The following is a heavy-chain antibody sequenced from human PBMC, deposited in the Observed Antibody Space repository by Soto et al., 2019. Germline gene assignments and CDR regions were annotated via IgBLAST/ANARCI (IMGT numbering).Heavy chain of an antibody. V-gene: IGHV4-34*01. CDR3: ARGGKGGYSYGLVDYYYGMDG. CDR1: GGSFSGYY. CDR2: INHSGST. D-gene: IGHD5-18*01. J-gene: IGHJ6*02. Sequence: SETLSLTCAVYGGSFSGYYWSWIRQPPGKGLEWIGEINHSGSTNYNPSLKSRVTISVDTSKNQFSLKLSSVTAADTAVYYCARGGKGGYSYGLVDYYYGMDGWGQGNTVTVSS.